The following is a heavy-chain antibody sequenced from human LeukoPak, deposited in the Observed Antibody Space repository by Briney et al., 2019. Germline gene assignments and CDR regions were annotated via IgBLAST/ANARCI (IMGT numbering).Heavy chain of an antibody. Sequence: GESLKISCQGSGYSFSSYWIGWVRQMPGKGLEWMGIIYPGDSDTRYSPSFQGQVTISADKSISTAYLQWTSLKASDTAMYYCARHPSAAGSNWFDPWGQGTLVTVSS. CDR3: ARHPSAAGSNWFDP. V-gene: IGHV5-51*01. CDR2: IYPGDSDT. D-gene: IGHD6-19*01. CDR1: GYSFSSYW. J-gene: IGHJ5*02.